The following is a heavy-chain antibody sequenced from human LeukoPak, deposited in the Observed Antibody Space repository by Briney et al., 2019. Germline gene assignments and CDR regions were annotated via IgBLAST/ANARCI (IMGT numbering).Heavy chain of an antibody. CDR1: GGSISSYY. Sequence: SETLSLTCTVSGGSISSYYWSWIRQPPGKGLEWIGYIYYSGSTNYNPSLKSRVTISVDTSKNQSSLKLSSVTAADTAVYYCATDYGGNEYYFDYWGQGTLVTVSS. J-gene: IGHJ4*02. CDR3: ATDYGGNEYYFDY. V-gene: IGHV4-59*01. D-gene: IGHD4-23*01. CDR2: IYYSGST.